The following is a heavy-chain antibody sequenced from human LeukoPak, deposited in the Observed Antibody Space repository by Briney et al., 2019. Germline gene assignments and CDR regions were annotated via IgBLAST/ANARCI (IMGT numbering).Heavy chain of an antibody. CDR3: ARVMNLRRDSTRRREYYFDY. J-gene: IGHJ4*02. D-gene: IGHD2-2*01. Sequence: SETLSLTCAVSGGSISSGGYSWSWIRQPPGKGLEWIGYIYHSGSTYYNPSLKSRVTISVDRSKNQFSLKLSSVTAADTAVYYRARVMNLRRDSTRRREYYFDYWGQGTLVTVSS. V-gene: IGHV4-30-2*01. CDR1: GGSISSGGYS. CDR2: IYHSGST.